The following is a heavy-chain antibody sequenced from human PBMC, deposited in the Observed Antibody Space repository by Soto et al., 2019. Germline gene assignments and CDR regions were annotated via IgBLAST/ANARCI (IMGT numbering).Heavy chain of an antibody. Sequence: QVQLQQWGAGLLKPSETLSLTCDVYGGSFSGYYWSWIRQPPGKGLEWIGEINHSGSTNYNPSLKSRVTISVDTSKNQFSLKLSSVTAADTAVYYCARGGYCSGGSCYYYYYYMDVWGKGTTVTVSS. CDR2: INHSGST. CDR3: ARGGYCSGGSCYYYYYYMDV. D-gene: IGHD2-15*01. CDR1: GGSFSGYY. J-gene: IGHJ6*03. V-gene: IGHV4-34*01.